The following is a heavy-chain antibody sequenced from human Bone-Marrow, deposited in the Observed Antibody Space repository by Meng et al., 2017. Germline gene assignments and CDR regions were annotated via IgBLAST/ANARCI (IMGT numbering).Heavy chain of an antibody. Sequence: VQLVQPGSELNMPGASVKVSCKASGYTFTRHAINWVRQAPGQGLEWMGWMNTKTGNPTYAQGFTGRFVFSLDTSVSTAYLQISSLKAEDTAMYYCARDDNGAPDYWGQGTLVTVSS. CDR3: ARDDNGAPDY. CDR2: MNTKTGNP. CDR1: GYTFTRHA. J-gene: IGHJ4*02. D-gene: IGHD1-14*01. V-gene: IGHV7-4-1*02.